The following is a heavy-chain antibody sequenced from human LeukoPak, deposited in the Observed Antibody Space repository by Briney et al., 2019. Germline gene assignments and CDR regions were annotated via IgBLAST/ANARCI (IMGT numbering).Heavy chain of an antibody. Sequence: GGSLRLSCAASGFIFSSYAMHWVRQAPDKGLEWVALISYDGSNKYYADSLKGRFTISRDDSKNTLYVQMNSLRAEDTAVYYCARDLGSSSIDYWGQGTLVTVSS. J-gene: IGHJ4*02. D-gene: IGHD6-13*01. V-gene: IGHV3-30-3*01. CDR2: ISYDGSNK. CDR3: ARDLGSSSIDY. CDR1: GFIFSSYA.